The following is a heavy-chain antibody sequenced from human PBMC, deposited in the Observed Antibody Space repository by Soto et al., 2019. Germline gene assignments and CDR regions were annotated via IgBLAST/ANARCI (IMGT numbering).Heavy chain of an antibody. J-gene: IGHJ6*02. CDR3: ATSTPMISVPWNYYYYGMDV. Sequence: GGSLRLSCAASGFTFSSYEMNWVRQAPGKGLGWVSYISSSGSTIYYADSVKGRVTISRDNAKNSLYLQMNSLRAEDTAVYYCATSTPMISVPWNYYYYGMDVWGQGTTVTVSS. CDR1: GFTFSSYE. CDR2: ISSSGSTI. D-gene: IGHD3-16*01. V-gene: IGHV3-48*03.